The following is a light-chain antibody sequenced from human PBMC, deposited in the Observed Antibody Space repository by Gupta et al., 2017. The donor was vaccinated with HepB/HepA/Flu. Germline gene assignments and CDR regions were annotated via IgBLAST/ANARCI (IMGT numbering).Light chain of an antibody. CDR3: NSRDNSGNHVV. CDR1: SLRSYY. Sequence: SSELTHDPAVSVALGQTVRVTCQGDSLRSYYASWYQQQPGQAPVLVIYGKNNRPSGIPDRFSGSSSGNTASLTITGAQAEDEADYYCNSRDNSGNHVVFGGGTKLTVL. V-gene: IGLV3-19*01. CDR2: GKN. J-gene: IGLJ3*02.